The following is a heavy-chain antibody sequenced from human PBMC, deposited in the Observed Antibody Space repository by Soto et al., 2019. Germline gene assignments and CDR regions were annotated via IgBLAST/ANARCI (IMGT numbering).Heavy chain of an antibody. J-gene: IGHJ6*02. CDR2: IYPTGTT. D-gene: IGHD3-10*01. Sequence: QLQLRESGSGLVKPSETLSLTCTVSGGSISSGGYSWSWIRQSPEKGLEWLGCIYPTGTTYYHPSLKSRVTISVDKSRNQFSLNLTSVTAADTAVYFCARAPPGPSPRWVLWGQGTTVTVSS. CDR1: GGSISSGGYS. V-gene: IGHV4-30-2*06. CDR3: ARAPPGPSPRWVL.